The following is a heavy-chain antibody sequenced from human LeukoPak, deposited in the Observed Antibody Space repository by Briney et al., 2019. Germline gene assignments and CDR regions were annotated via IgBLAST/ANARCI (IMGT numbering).Heavy chain of an antibody. CDR1: GYTFTDYY. J-gene: IGHJ3*02. V-gene: IGHV1-2*06. D-gene: IGHD5-18*01. Sequence: ASVKVSCKASGYTFTDYYMNWVRQAPGQGLEWMGRINLNSGGTNYAQKFQGRVTMTRDTSISTAYMELSRLRSDDTAVYYCARLRRDTSDAFDMWGQGTMVTVSS. CDR3: ARLRRDTSDAFDM. CDR2: INLNSGGT.